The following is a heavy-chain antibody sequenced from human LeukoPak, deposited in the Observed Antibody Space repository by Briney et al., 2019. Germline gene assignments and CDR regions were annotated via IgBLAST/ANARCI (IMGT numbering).Heavy chain of an antibody. J-gene: IGHJ6*02. CDR3: ARDGPSSLVADTYYGMDV. CDR2: IKQDGSEK. D-gene: IGHD2-15*01. Sequence: GGSLRLSCAASGFTFSSYWMSWVRQAPGKGLEWVANIKQDGSEKYYVDSVKGRFTISRDNAKNSLYLQMNSLRAEDTAVYYCARDGPSSLVADTYYGMDVWGQGTTVTVYS. CDR1: GFTFSSYW. V-gene: IGHV3-7*01.